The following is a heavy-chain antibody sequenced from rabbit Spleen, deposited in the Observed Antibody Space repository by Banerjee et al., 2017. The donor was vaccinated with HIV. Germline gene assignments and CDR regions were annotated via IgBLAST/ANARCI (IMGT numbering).Heavy chain of an antibody. CDR3: ARDTGSSFSSYGMDL. CDR1: GFDFSSTS. Sequence: QEQLVESGGGLAKPGASLTLTCKASGFDFSSTSMCWVRQAPGKGLESIACIYGGVVGSTYYATWAKGRFTISKTSSTTVTLQMTSLTVADTATYFCARDTGSSFSSYGMDLWGQGTLVTVS. D-gene: IGHD8-1*01. V-gene: IGHV1S45*01. CDR2: IYGGVVGST. J-gene: IGHJ6*01.